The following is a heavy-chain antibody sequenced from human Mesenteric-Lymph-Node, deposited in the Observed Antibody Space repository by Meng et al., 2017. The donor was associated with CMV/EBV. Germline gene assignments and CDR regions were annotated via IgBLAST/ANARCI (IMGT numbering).Heavy chain of an antibody. J-gene: IGHJ5*02. Sequence: SCVSISSSSYYWGMFRQPPGKGLEWVGSIFYSGGAYYNPYLKSRVTISVDTSKNQFSLRLSSVTAADTAVYYCARVGWSGYYYSWFDPWGQGILVTVSS. V-gene: IGHV4-39*07. CDR3: ARVGWSGYYYSWFDP. D-gene: IGHD3-3*01. CDR2: IFYSGGA. CDR1: CVSISSSSYY.